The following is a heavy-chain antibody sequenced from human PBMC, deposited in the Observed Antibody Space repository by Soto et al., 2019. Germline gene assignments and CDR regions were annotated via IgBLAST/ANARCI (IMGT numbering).Heavy chain of an antibody. V-gene: IGHV1-69*01. CDR3: AIGLTYYHNLTGYSP. J-gene: IGHJ5*02. CDR1: GGTFSSYA. Sequence: QVQLVQSGAEVKKPGSSVKVSCKASGGTFSSYAISWVRQAPGQGLEWMGGFNPIFGTANYAQKFQGRVTITADESTSTAYIELSSLRSEDTAVYYCAIGLTYYHNLTGYSPWGQGTLVTVTS. CDR2: FNPIFGTA. D-gene: IGHD3-9*01.